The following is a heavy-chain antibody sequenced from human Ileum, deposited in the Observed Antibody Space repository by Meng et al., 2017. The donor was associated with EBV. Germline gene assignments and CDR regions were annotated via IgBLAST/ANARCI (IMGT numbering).Heavy chain of an antibody. Sequence: QVPLQELGPGPVKPSETLSLTCSVSNGSVSSYGYYWTWIRQPPGKGLEWIGYMSYTGSTNYKSTLKSRVTISVDKSKNQFSLKLSSVTAADTAVYYCARERGGGDRGIQWGQGTLVTASS. CDR3: ARERGGGDRGIQ. CDR2: MSYTGST. D-gene: IGHD2-21*02. J-gene: IGHJ4*02. V-gene: IGHV4-61*08. CDR1: NGSVSSYGYY.